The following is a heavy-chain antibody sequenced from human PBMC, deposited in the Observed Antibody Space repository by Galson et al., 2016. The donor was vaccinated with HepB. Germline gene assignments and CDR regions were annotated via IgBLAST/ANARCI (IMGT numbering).Heavy chain of an antibody. D-gene: IGHD2-21*02. CDR1: GFTFSKYP. Sequence: SLRLSCAASGFTFSKYPMSWVRQAPGKGLEWVSAISGSGGNTFSADSVKGRFTISRDNSKNTLYLQMNSLRAEDTAVYHCAKVRTYCGDDCYSPLYYYFGMDVWGQGTTVTVSS. CDR2: ISGSGGNT. J-gene: IGHJ6*02. CDR3: AKVRTYCGDDCYSPLYYYFGMDV. V-gene: IGHV3-23*01.